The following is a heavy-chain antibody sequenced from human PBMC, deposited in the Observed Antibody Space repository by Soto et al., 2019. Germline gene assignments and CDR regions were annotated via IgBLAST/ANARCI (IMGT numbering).Heavy chain of an antibody. J-gene: IGHJ4*02. Sequence: SETLSLTCTVSGGSISSYYWSWIRQPPGKGLKWIGYFHYSGSTNYNPSLKSRVTISVDTSKNQFSLKLSSVTAADTAVYYCASRYYYDSRGYRDYWGRGTLVTVSS. CDR3: ASRYYYDSRGYRDY. D-gene: IGHD3-22*01. CDR2: FHYSGST. V-gene: IGHV4-59*08. CDR1: GGSISSYY.